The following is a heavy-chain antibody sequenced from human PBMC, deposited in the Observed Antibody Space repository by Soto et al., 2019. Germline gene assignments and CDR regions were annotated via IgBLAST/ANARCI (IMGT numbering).Heavy chain of an antibody. V-gene: IGHV3-23*01. J-gene: IGHJ6*02. CDR2: ISGSGGST. CDR3: AKGGNPNLDYYYYGMDV. Sequence: PGGSLRLSCAASGFTFSSYAMSWVRQAPGKGLEWVSAISGSGGSTYYADSVKGRFTISRDNSKNTLYLQMNSLRAEDTAVYYCAKGGNPNLDYYYYGMDVWGQGTTVTVSS. CDR1: GFTFSSYA. D-gene: IGHD1-26*01.